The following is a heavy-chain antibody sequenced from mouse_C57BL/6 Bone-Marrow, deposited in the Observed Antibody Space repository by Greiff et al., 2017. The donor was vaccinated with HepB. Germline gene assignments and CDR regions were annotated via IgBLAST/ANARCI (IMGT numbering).Heavy chain of an antibody. Sequence: VQLQQSGPGLVQPSQSLSITCTVSGFSFTSYGVHWVRQSPGKGLEWLGVIWSGGSTDYNAAFISRLSISKDNSKSQVFFKMNSLQADDTAIYYCARNLYDGYYGGFAYWGQGTLVTVSA. CDR3: ARNLYDGYYGGFAY. CDR1: GFSFTSYG. V-gene: IGHV2-2*01. D-gene: IGHD2-3*01. CDR2: IWSGGST. J-gene: IGHJ3*01.